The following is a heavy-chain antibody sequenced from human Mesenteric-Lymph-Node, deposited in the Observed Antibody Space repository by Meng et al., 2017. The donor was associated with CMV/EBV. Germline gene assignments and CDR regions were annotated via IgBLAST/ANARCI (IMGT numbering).Heavy chain of an antibody. CDR2: INPDNGNT. V-gene: IGHV1-3*01. Sequence: SGYTFTYYAMHWVRQAPGQRLEWMGWINPDNGNTKYSQKFQARVTITRDTSASTAYMELSSLRSEDTAVYYCARGRLLWFGESCFDYWGQGALVTVSS. CDR1: GYTFTYYA. D-gene: IGHD3-10*01. CDR3: ARGRLLWFGESCFDY. J-gene: IGHJ4*02.